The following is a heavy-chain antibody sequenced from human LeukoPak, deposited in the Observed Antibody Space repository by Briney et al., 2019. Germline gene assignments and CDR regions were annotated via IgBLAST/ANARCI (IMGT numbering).Heavy chain of an antibody. CDR2: IYPGDSDT. V-gene: IGHV5-51*01. CDR3: ARPARWLLGDAFDI. D-gene: IGHD3-22*01. Sequence: GESLKISCKGSGYSFSNYWIVWVRQMPGKGLEWMGIIYPGDSDTRYSPSFQGQVTISADKSISTACLQWSSLKASDTAMYYCARPARWLLGDAFDIWGQGTMVTVSS. J-gene: IGHJ3*02. CDR1: GYSFSNYW.